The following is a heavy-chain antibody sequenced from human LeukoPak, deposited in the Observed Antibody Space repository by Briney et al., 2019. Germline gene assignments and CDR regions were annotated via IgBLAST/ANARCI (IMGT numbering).Heavy chain of an antibody. CDR1: GFTFSSYA. Sequence: PGGSLRLSCAASGFTFSSYAMHWVRQAPGKGLEWVAVISYDGSNKYYADSVKGRFTISRDNSKNTLYLQMNSLRAEDTAVYYWARPLSWTNDAFDIWGKGTMVTVSS. CDR3: ARPLSWTNDAFDI. D-gene: IGHD3/OR15-3a*01. V-gene: IGHV3-30*04. J-gene: IGHJ3*02. CDR2: ISYDGSNK.